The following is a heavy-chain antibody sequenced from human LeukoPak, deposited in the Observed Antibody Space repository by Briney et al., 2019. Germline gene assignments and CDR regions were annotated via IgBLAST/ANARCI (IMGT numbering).Heavy chain of an antibody. Sequence: PGGSLRLSCAASGFTFSSYSMNWVRQAPGKGHEWVSCISSSSSTIYYADSVKGRFNISRDNAKNSLYLGMNSLRDEDTAVYYCARDAGWELRSWYFDYWGQRTLVTVS. CDR3: ARDAGWELRSWYFDY. CDR2: ISSSSSTI. CDR1: GFTFSSYS. J-gene: IGHJ4*02. D-gene: IGHD1-26*01. V-gene: IGHV3-48*02.